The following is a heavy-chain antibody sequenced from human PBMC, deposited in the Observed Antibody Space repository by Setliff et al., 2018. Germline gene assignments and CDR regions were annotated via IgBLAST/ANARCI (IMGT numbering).Heavy chain of an antibody. CDR2: ISPGGST. CDR1: GGGGSFSAYY. J-gene: IGHJ4*02. CDR3: ATSGFCSAGSCYSFDD. Sequence: SETLSLTCGVSGGGGSFSAYYWSWIRQPPGKGLEWIGEISPGGSTIYNPSLRSRVTMSVDTAKNRFSLSLTSVTAADTAVYYCATSGFCSAGSCYSFDDWGQGALVTVSS. V-gene: IGHV4-34*01. D-gene: IGHD6-19*01.